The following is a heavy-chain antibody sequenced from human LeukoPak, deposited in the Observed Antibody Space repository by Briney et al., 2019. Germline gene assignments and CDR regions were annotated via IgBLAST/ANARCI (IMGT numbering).Heavy chain of an antibody. V-gene: IGHV3-64D*08. CDR3: VKKMTPGIAVAGHFDY. CDR1: GFTFSTYA. D-gene: IGHD6-19*01. CDR2: ISTNGGST. Sequence: GGSLRLSCSASGFTFSTYAMHWVRQAPGKGLERVSAISTNGGSTYCADSVKGRFAISRDNSKNTLFLQMSSLRAADTAVYYCVKKMTPGIAVAGHFDYWGQGTLVTVSS. J-gene: IGHJ4*02.